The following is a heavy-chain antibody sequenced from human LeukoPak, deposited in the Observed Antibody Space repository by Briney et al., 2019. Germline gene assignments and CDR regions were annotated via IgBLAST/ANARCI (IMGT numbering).Heavy chain of an antibody. V-gene: IGHV3-21*01. Sequence: GGSLRLSCAASGFTFSSYSMNWVRQAPGKGLEWVSSISSSSSYIYYADSVKGRFTISRDNARNSLYLQMNSLRAEDTAVYYCARGGITLVPPWGQGTLVTVSS. CDR1: GFTFSSYS. J-gene: IGHJ5*02. CDR3: ARGGITLVPP. D-gene: IGHD3-10*01. CDR2: ISSSSSYI.